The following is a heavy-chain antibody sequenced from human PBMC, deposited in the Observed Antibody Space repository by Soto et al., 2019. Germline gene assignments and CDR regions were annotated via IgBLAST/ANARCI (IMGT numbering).Heavy chain of an antibody. J-gene: IGHJ3*02. V-gene: IGHV4-59*08. CDR1: GGSISSYY. CDR2: IYYSGST. CDR3: ATFPDYDILTGYYRDAFDI. Sequence: PSQTLSLTCTVSGGSISSYYWSWIRQPPGKGLEWIGYIYYSGSTNYNPSLKSRVTISVDTSKNQFSLKLSSVTAADTAVYYCATFPDYDILTGYYRDAFDIWGQGTMVTVSS. D-gene: IGHD3-9*01.